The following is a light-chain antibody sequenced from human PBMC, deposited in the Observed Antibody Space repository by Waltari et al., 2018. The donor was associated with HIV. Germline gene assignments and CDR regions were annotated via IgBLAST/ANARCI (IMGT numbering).Light chain of an antibody. CDR2: RKN. V-gene: IGLV1-47*01. Sequence: QSVLTQPPSASGTPGQRVTISCSGSSSNIGSNYVYWYQQLPGTTPQLLIYRKNQRPSGVPDRFAGSKSGTSTSLAISGLRSEDEADYYCAAWDDSLSAPVFGGGTKLTVL. J-gene: IGLJ3*02. CDR3: AAWDDSLSAPV. CDR1: SSNIGSNY.